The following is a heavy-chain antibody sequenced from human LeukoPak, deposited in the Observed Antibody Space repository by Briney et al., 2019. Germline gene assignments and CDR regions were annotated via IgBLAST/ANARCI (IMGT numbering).Heavy chain of an antibody. CDR1: GYTFSDYY. Sequence: ASVKVSCKGSGYTFSDYYIHWVRQAPGQGLECMGWINPKFGDTNYGQKFQGRVTMTRDTSINTVFLDLTRLTSDDTAIYYCAKSRRLRAPRDALDVWGQGTKVTVSS. CDR2: INPKFGDT. V-gene: IGHV1-2*02. CDR3: AKSRRLRAPRDALDV. J-gene: IGHJ3*01.